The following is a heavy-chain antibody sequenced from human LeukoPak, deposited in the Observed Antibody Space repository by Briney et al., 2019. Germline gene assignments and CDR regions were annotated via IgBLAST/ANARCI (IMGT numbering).Heavy chain of an antibody. CDR3: ARESAIPGVFDY. D-gene: IGHD2-2*02. J-gene: IGHJ4*02. V-gene: IGHV1-2*02. Sequence: ASVKVSCKASGYTFTGYYMHWVRQAPGQGLEWMGWINPNSGGTNYAQKFQGRVTMTRDASISTAYMELSRLRSDDTAVYYCARESAIPGVFDYWGQGTLVTVSS. CDR2: INPNSGGT. CDR1: GYTFTGYY.